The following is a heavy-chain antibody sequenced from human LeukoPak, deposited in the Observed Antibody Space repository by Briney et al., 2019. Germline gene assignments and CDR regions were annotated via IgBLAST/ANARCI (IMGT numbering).Heavy chain of an antibody. CDR2: IYSSGST. J-gene: IGHJ6*02. CDR1: GGSISSGGYY. Sequence: SETLSLTCTVSGGSISSGGYYWSWIRQHPGKGLEWIGHIYSSGSTNYNPSLQSRATISVDTSKTQFSLKLSSVTAADTAVYFCARASMDTVIVGAQGTRVTVS. CDR3: ARASMDTVIV. V-gene: IGHV4-31*03. D-gene: IGHD4-17*01.